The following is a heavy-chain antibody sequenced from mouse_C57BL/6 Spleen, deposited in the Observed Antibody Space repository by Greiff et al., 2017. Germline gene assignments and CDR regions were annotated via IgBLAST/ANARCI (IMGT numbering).Heavy chain of an antibody. CDR3: ARRGNDYDEGTWFAY. Sequence: EVQRVESGPELVKPGASVKISCKASGYSFTDYNMNWVKQSNGKSLEWIGVINPNYGTTSYNQKFKGKATLTVDQSSSTAYMQLNSLTSEDSAVXYCARRGNDYDEGTWFAYWGQGTLVTVSA. D-gene: IGHD2-4*01. CDR2: INPNYGTT. V-gene: IGHV1-39*01. CDR1: GYSFTDYN. J-gene: IGHJ3*01.